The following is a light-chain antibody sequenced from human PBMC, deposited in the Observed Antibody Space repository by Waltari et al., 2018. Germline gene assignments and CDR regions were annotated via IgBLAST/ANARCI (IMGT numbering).Light chain of an antibody. CDR2: QDS. Sequence: SYELPQPPSVSVSPGQTASIPCSGDKLGAHYACRYQQKPGQSPVLVIYQDSKRPSGIPERFSGSNSGNTATLTISGTQAMDEADYYCQAWDSSTAGGVFGGGTKLTVL. J-gene: IGLJ2*01. CDR3: QAWDSSTAGGV. V-gene: IGLV3-1*01. CDR1: KLGAHY.